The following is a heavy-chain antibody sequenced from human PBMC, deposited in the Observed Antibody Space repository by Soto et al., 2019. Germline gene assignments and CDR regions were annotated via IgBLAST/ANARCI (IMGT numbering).Heavy chain of an antibody. V-gene: IGHV4-34*01. Sequence: SETLSLTCAVYGGSFSGYYWSWIRQPPGRGLALIGEINESGSTNYNPSLKSRVTISVDTSRNQFSLKLSSVTAADTAVYYCARGVWEGYFYDTSRTVYFDYWGQGTLVTVSS. CDR3: ARGVWEGYFYDTSRTVYFDY. J-gene: IGHJ4*02. CDR2: INESGST. CDR1: GGSFSGYY. D-gene: IGHD3-22*01.